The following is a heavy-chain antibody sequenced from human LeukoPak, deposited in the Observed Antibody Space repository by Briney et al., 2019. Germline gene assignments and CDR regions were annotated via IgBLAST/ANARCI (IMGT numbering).Heavy chain of an antibody. CDR2: ISGSGDNT. J-gene: IGHJ4*02. D-gene: IGHD2-21*02. Sequence: PGGSLRLSCAASGFTFSCYAMSWVRQAPGKGLEWVSAISGSGDNTYYADSVKGRFTVSRDNSKNTLYVQMKSLRAEDTAVYYCAKDFVVVPGNVNYFDYWGQGTLVTVSS. V-gene: IGHV3-23*01. CDR3: AKDFVVVPGNVNYFDY. CDR1: GFTFSCYA.